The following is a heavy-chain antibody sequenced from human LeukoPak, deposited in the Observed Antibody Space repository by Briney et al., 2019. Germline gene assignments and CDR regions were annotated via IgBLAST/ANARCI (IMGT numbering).Heavy chain of an antibody. V-gene: IGHV3-74*01. D-gene: IGHD2-21*01. CDR3: ARGGFGIVVVSAIDY. Sequence: GGSLRLSCAASGFTFSSYWMHWVRQAPGKGLVWVSRINSEGTSTSYADSVKGRFTISRDNAENTLYLQMNSLRAEDTAVYYCARGGFGIVVVSAIDYWGQGTLVTVSS. CDR2: INSEGTST. CDR1: GFTFSSYW. J-gene: IGHJ4*02.